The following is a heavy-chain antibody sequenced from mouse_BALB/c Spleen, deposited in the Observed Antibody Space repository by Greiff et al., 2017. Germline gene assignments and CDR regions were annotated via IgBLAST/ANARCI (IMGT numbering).Heavy chain of an antibody. CDR3: ARDALDY. V-gene: IGHV14-3*02. CDR2: IDPANGNT. J-gene: IGHJ2*01. CDR1: GFNIKDTY. Sequence: EVHLVESGAELVKPGASVKLSCTASGFNIKDTYMHWVKQRPEQGLEWIGRIDPANGNTKYDPKFQGKATITADTSSNTAYLQLSSLTSEDTAVYYCARDALDYWGQGTTLTVSS.